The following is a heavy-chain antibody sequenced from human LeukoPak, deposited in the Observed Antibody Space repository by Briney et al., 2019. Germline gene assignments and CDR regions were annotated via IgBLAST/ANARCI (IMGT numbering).Heavy chain of an antibody. Sequence: SETLSLTCTVSGYSISSGYYWGWIRQPPGKGLEWIGSIYTSGSTNYNPSLKSRVTMSVDTSKNQFSLKLSSVTAADTAVYYCARDTYYYDSSGYWADYWGQGTLVTVSS. D-gene: IGHD3-22*01. V-gene: IGHV4-38-2*02. CDR1: GYSISSGYY. CDR2: IYTSGST. J-gene: IGHJ4*02. CDR3: ARDTYYYDSSGYWADY.